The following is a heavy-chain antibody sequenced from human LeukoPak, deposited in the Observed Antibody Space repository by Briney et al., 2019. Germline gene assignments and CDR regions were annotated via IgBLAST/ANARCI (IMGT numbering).Heavy chain of an antibody. D-gene: IGHD3-10*01. CDR2: ISWNSGSI. Sequence: QPGRSLRLSCAASGFTFDDYAMHWVRQAPGKGLEWVSGISWNSGSIGYADSVKGRFTISRDNAKNSLYLQMNSLRAEDTALYYCARVTHRVDAFDIWGQGTMVTVSS. CDR1: GFTFDDYA. J-gene: IGHJ3*02. CDR3: ARVTHRVDAFDI. V-gene: IGHV3-9*01.